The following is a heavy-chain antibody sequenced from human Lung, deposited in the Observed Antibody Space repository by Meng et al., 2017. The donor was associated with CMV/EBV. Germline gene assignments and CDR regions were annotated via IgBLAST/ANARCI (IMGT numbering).Heavy chain of an antibody. V-gene: IGHV1-2*02. D-gene: IGHD6-19*01. J-gene: IGHJ4*02. CDR3: AREFSRGWYGDH. Sequence: CRASAYMFTGFYIHGVRQAPGRGLEWMGWLNPNSGGTTYAQKFQGRVTMTRDTSIDTAYMELSRLRSDDTAVYFCAREFSRGWYGDHWGQGTLVTVSS. CDR1: AYMFTGFY. CDR2: LNPNSGGT.